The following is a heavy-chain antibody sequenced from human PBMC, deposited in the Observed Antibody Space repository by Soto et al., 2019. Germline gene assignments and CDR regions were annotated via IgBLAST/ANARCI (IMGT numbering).Heavy chain of an antibody. D-gene: IGHD2-15*01. CDR3: ARQTWVGYCSGGRCDADGMDV. V-gene: IGHV1-46*01. CDR1: GWTFTSYY. CDR2: INPSGGSK. Sequence: ASVKVSCKSCGWTFTSYYMHWVRQAPGQGLEWMGIINPSGGSKSYAQKFQGRVTMTRDTSTGTVYMDLSNLRSEDTAVYYCARQTWVGYCSGGRCDADGMDVWGQGTTVTVSS. J-gene: IGHJ6*02.